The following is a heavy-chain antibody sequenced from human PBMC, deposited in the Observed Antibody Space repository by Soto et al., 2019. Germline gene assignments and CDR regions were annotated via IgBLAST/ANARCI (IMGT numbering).Heavy chain of an antibody. Sequence: QLLESGPGLVKPSETLSLTCTVSGGSISSSSYYWGWIRQPPGKGLEWIGSIYYSGSTYYNPSLKSRVTISVDTSKNQFSLKLSSVTAADTAVYYCARMWASAGIAAAGLYYFDYWGQGTLVTVSS. CDR1: GGSISSSSYY. D-gene: IGHD6-13*01. J-gene: IGHJ4*02. CDR3: ARMWASAGIAAAGLYYFDY. V-gene: IGHV4-39*01. CDR2: IYYSGST.